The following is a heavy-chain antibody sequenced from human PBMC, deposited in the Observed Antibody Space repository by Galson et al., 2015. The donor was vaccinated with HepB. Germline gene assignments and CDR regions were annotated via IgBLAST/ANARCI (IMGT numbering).Heavy chain of an antibody. J-gene: IGHJ4*02. CDR1: GFTFSSYA. V-gene: IGHV3-30-3*01. CDR2: ISYDGSNK. D-gene: IGHD1-26*01. Sequence: SLRLSCAASGFTFSSYAMHWVRQAPGKGLEWVASISYDGSNKYYADSVKGRLTISRDNSKSTLYLQMNSLGAEDTAVYYCARDPSGTYYYDYWGQGTLVTVSS. CDR3: ARDPSGTYYYDY.